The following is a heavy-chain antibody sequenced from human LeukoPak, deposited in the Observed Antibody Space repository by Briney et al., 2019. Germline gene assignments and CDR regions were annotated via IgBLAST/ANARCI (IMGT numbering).Heavy chain of an antibody. V-gene: IGHV4-31*03. J-gene: IGHJ5*02. Sequence: SETLSLTCTVSGGSISSGGYYWSWIRQHPGKGLGWIGYIYYSGSTYYNPSLKSRVTISVDTSKNQFSLKLSSVTAADTAVYYCARDACSSTSCYHWFDPWGQGTLVTVSS. CDR2: IYYSGST. D-gene: IGHD2-2*01. CDR3: ARDACSSTSCYHWFDP. CDR1: GGSISSGGYY.